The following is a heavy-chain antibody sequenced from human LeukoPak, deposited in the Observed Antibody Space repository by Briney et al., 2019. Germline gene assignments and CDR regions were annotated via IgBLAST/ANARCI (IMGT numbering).Heavy chain of an antibody. J-gene: IGHJ4*02. Sequence: GGSLRLSCAASGFTFGSYAMSWVRQAPGKGLEWVSAISGSGGSTYYVDSVKGRFTISRDNSKNTLYLQMNSLRAEDTAVYYCAKRGTSSGWYSFDYWGQGTLVTVSS. V-gene: IGHV3-23*01. D-gene: IGHD6-19*01. CDR3: AKRGTSSGWYSFDY. CDR1: GFTFGSYA. CDR2: ISGSGGST.